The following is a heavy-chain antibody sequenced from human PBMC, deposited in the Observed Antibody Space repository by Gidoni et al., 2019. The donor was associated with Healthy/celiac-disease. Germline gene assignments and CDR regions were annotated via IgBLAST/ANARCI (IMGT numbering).Heavy chain of an antibody. V-gene: IGHV3-30*18. CDR1: GFTFSSYG. CDR2: ISYDGSNK. D-gene: IGHD3-3*01. J-gene: IGHJ6*02. CDR3: AKGETLFYDFWSGYPRDGMDV. Sequence: QVQLVESGGGVVQPGRSLRLSCAASGFTFSSYGMHGVRQAPGKGLEWVAVISYDGSNKYYADSVKGRFTISRDNSKNTLYLQMNSLRAEDTAVYYCAKGETLFYDFWSGYPRDGMDVWGQGTTVTVSS.